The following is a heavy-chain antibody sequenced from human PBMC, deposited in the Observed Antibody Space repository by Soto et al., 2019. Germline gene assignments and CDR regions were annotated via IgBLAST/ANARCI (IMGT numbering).Heavy chain of an antibody. V-gene: IGHV3-30-3*01. CDR3: ARGPDHSGRLD. D-gene: IGHD1-26*01. CDR2: ISYDGSNK. CDR1: GFTFSSYA. Sequence: PGGSLRLSCAASGFTFSSYAMHWVRQAPGKGLEWVAVISYDGSNKYYADSVKGRFTISRDNSKNTLYLQMNGLRTEDTAVFYCARGPDHSGRLDWGQGXLVTVSS. J-gene: IGHJ4*02.